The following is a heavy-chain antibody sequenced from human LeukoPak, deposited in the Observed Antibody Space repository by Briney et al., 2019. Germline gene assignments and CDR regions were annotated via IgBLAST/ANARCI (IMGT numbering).Heavy chain of an antibody. CDR3: AKDLLMTQLAVAAPFDY. V-gene: IGHV3-30*02. CDR2: IWYDGNHQ. CDR1: GFTFSSYG. Sequence: GGSLRLSCVASGFTFSSYGMNWVRQAPGKGLEWVAFIWYDGNHQRLAESVKGRFAISRDNSKNIVYLEMNSLRVEDTAVYYCAKDLLMTQLAVAAPFDYWGQGTLVTVSS. D-gene: IGHD6-19*01. J-gene: IGHJ4*02.